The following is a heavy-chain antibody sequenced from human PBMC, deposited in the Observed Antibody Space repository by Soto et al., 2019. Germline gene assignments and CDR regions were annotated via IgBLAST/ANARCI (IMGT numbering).Heavy chain of an antibody. CDR1: GFTFSSYA. V-gene: IGHV3-48*01. Sequence: GGSLRLSCAASGFTFSSYAMHWVRQAPGKGLEWVSYICDSGSSMYYADSVKGRFTISRDSAKNSLYLQMNSLRAEDTAVYYCAPQGVGATGYLYWGQGTLVTVSS. CDR2: ICDSGSSM. J-gene: IGHJ4*02. D-gene: IGHD1-26*01. CDR3: APQGVGATGYLY.